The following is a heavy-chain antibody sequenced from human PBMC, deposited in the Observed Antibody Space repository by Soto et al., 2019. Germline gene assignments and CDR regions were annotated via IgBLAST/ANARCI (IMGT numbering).Heavy chain of an antibody. CDR2: MNPNSGNT. J-gene: IGHJ5*02. CDR1: GYTFTSYD. V-gene: IGHV1-8*01. Sequence: ASVKVSCKASGYTFTSYDINWVREATGQGLEWMGWMNPNSGNTGYAQKFQGRVTMTRNTSISTAYMELSSLRSEDTAVYYCALNLWSRFNWFDPWGQGTLVTVSS. D-gene: IGHD3-3*01. CDR3: ALNLWSRFNWFDP.